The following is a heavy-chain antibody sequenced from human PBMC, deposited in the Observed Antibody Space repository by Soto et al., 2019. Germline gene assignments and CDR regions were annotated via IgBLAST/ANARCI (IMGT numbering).Heavy chain of an antibody. CDR3: ARGTPDNGNSPPLMW. CDR2: IYSDGTT. D-gene: IGHD1-26*01. CDR1: GFTVNSNY. J-gene: IGHJ4*02. V-gene: IGHV3-66*01. Sequence: EVQLVESGGGLVQPGGSLRLSCAASGFTVNSNYMTWVRQAPGKGLEWVSLIYSDGTTYYADSVKGRFTISRDNSKNTLCLQMNSLRAEDTAMYYCARGTPDNGNSPPLMWWGQGTLVTVSS.